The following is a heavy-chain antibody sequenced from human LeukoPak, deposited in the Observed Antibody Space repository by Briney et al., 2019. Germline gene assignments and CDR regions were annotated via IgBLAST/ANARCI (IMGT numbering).Heavy chain of an antibody. CDR3: AKGLLYSGSRQFDY. V-gene: IGHV3-23*01. CDR2: ISGSGGST. J-gene: IGHJ4*02. CDR1: GFTFSSDA. D-gene: IGHD1-26*01. Sequence: PGGSLRLSCAASGFTFSSDAMSWVRQAPGKGLEWVSAISGSGGSTYYADSVKGRFTISRDNSKNTLYLQMNSLRAEDTAVYYRAKGLLYSGSRQFDYWGQGTLVTVSS.